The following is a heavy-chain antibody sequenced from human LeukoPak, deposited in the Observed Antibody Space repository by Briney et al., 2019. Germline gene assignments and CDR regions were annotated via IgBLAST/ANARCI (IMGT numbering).Heavy chain of an antibody. CDR3: ARDTKPSGSGSYHDY. CDR2: SFVGSGNT. CDR1: GFTFTSSA. V-gene: IGHV1-58*02. J-gene: IGHJ4*02. Sequence: GASVKVSCKASGFTFTSSAMQWVRQARGQRVEWIGWSFVGSGNTNYAQKFQERVTINRDMSTNTAYMELNSLRAEDTAVYYCARDTKPSGSGSYHDYWGQGTLVTVSS. D-gene: IGHD1-26*01.